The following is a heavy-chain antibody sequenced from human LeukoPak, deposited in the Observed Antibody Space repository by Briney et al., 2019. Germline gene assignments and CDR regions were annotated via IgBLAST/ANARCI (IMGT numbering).Heavy chain of an antibody. Sequence: ASVKVSCKASGYIFTSYGISWVRQAPGQGLEWMGWISAYNGYTNYEQKLQGRVTMITDTSTSTAYMELRSLRSDDTAVYYCARGRRRLQPFDIWGQGTMVTVSS. V-gene: IGHV1-18*01. CDR2: ISAYNGYT. CDR3: ARGRRRLQPFDI. D-gene: IGHD5-12*01. CDR1: GYIFTSYG. J-gene: IGHJ3*02.